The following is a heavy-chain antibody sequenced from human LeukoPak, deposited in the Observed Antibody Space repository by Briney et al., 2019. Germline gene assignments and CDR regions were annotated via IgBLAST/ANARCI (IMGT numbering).Heavy chain of an antibody. CDR2: INPNSGGT. CDR1: GYTFTGYY. D-gene: IGHD4-17*01. Sequence: ASVKVSCKASGYTFTGYYMHWVRQAPGQGLEWMGWINPNSGGTNYAQKFQGRVTMTRDTSTSTVYMELSSLRSEDTAVYYCARDGDDFGDYVEYNYYGLDVWGQGTTVTVSS. CDR3: ARDGDDFGDYVEYNYYGLDV. J-gene: IGHJ6*02. V-gene: IGHV1-2*02.